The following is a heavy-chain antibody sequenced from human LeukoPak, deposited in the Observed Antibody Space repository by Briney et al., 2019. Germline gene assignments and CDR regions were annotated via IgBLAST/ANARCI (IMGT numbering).Heavy chain of an antibody. V-gene: IGHV4-34*01. Sequence: SETLSLTCAVYSGSFSGYYWSWIRQPPGKGLEWIGEINQSGNTKYNSSFKSRVTISVETSKNQFSLKLSSVTAADTAVYFCAGGGLKWELLLLRARESCYFDYWGRGTLVTVSS. J-gene: IGHJ4*02. CDR1: SGSFSGYY. CDR2: INQSGNT. D-gene: IGHD1-26*01. CDR3: AGGGLKWELLLLRARESCYFDY.